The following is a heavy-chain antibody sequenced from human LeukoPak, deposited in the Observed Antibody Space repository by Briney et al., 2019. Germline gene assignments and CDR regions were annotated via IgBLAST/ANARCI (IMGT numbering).Heavy chain of an antibody. CDR3: ARELGVATLHFDF. CDR2: IYNSGST. Sequence: SETLSLICTVSGDSISRYPWSWLRQPPGKRLEWIGYIYNSGSTNYNPSLKSRVTVSVDTSKNQFSLKLSSVTAADTAVYYCARELGVATLHFDFWGQGILVTVSS. CDR1: GDSISRYP. V-gene: IGHV4-59*01. D-gene: IGHD2-21*02. J-gene: IGHJ4*02.